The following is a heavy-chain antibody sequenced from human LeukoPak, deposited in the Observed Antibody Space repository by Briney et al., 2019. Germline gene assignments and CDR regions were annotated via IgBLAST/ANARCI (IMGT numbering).Heavy chain of an antibody. CDR2: ISGSGGST. CDR3: AKEGFDS. Sequence: LEWVSAISGSGGSTYYADSVKGRFTISRDNSKNTLYLQMNSLRAEDTAVYYCAKEGFDSWGQGTLVTVSS. J-gene: IGHJ4*02. V-gene: IGHV3-23*01.